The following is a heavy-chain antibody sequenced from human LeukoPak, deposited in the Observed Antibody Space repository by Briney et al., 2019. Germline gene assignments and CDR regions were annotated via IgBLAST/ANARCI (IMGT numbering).Heavy chain of an antibody. CDR1: GGTFSSYA. CDR2: IIPIFGTA. Sequence: ASVKVSCKASGGTFSSYAISWVRQAPGQGLEWMGGIIPIFGTANYAQKFQGRVTITADKSTSTAYMELSSLRSEDTAVYYCARDREPYYYYYGMDVWGKGTAVTVSS. CDR3: ARDREPYYYYYGMDV. V-gene: IGHV1-69*06. D-gene: IGHD1-14*01. J-gene: IGHJ6*04.